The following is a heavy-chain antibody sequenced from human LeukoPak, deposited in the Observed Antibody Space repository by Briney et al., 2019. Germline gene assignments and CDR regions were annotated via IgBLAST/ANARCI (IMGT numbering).Heavy chain of an antibody. Sequence: SPSETLSLTCAVYGGSFSGYYWSWIRQPPGKGLEWIGEINHSGSTNYNPSLKSRVTISVDTSKNQFSLKLSSVTAADTAVYYCARVPTVTFFDYWGQGTLVTVSS. CDR1: GGSFSGYY. V-gene: IGHV4-34*01. CDR3: ARVPTVTFFDY. J-gene: IGHJ4*02. CDR2: INHSGST. D-gene: IGHD4-17*01.